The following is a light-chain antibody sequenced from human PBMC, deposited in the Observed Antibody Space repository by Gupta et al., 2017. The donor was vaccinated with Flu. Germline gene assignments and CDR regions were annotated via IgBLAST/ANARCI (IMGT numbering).Light chain of an antibody. V-gene: IGKV1-39*01. CDR3: QQSYRTPVT. Sequence: EIQMTQSPSSLPASVGDRVTITCRASQSISRYLNWYQQKHGKAPQLLIYAAASLQSGVPSRVSGSRSGTDFTIIISSLQDDDFASYYYQQSYRTPVTFGGGTKVEIK. CDR2: AAA. J-gene: IGKJ4*01. CDR1: QSISRY.